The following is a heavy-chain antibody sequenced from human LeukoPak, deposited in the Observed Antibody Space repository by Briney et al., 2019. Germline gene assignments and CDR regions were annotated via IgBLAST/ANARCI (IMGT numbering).Heavy chain of an antibody. D-gene: IGHD3-10*01. Sequence: ASVKVCCKASGYTFTSYDFSWVRQAPGQGLEWMGWSSTYYGNTNYAQKLQDRVTMTTDTSTSTAYMELTSLRSDDTAVYYCARVYSTNYYGSGDRPFLFHYWGQGTVVTVSS. CDR1: GYTFTSYD. CDR3: ARVYSTNYYGSGDRPFLFHY. CDR2: SSTYYGNT. V-gene: IGHV1-18*01. J-gene: IGHJ4*02.